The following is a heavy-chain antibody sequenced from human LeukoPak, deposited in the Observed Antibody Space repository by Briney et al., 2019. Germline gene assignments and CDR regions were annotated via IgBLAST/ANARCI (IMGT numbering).Heavy chain of an antibody. CDR3: ARASRGHWFDP. D-gene: IGHD3-10*01. Sequence: GGSLRLSCAASGFTFSKYWMHWVRQAPGKGLVWVSRIGDDWTSTAYADSVKGRFTISRDNAKNTVYLQMNSLRAEDTALYYCARASRGHWFDPWGQGTLVTVFS. J-gene: IGHJ5*02. CDR1: GFTFSKYW. V-gene: IGHV3-74*01. CDR2: IGDDWTST.